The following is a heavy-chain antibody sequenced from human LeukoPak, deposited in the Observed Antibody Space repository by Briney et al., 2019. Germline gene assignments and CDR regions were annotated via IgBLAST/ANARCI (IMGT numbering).Heavy chain of an antibody. D-gene: IGHD3-10*01. CDR1: AFTFRTYW. Sequence: PGGCLRLSCAASAFTFRTYWMSWVRQAPGKGLEWVAMIKPDGSEKYYVDSVKGLFTISRDNAKNSLYLQMNSLRAEDTAVYYCARDLLMWGYYYGSANAFDIWGQGTMVTVSS. CDR2: IKPDGSEK. V-gene: IGHV3-7*04. CDR3: ARDLLMWGYYYGSANAFDI. J-gene: IGHJ3*02.